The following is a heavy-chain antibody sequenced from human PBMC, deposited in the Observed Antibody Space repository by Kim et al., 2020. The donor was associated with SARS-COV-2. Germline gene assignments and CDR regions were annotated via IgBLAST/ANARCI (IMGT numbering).Heavy chain of an antibody. CDR2: IYHGDSDT. D-gene: IGHD2-15*01. CDR1: GYSFTSYW. CDR3: ARPTPGSMCSGGSCDDWYFDL. Sequence: GESLKISCKGSGYSFTSYWIGWVRQMPGKGLEWMGIIYHGDSDTRYSPSFQGQVTISADKSISTAYLQWSSLKASDTAMYYCARPTPGSMCSGGSCDDWYFDLWGRGTLVTVSS. J-gene: IGHJ2*01. V-gene: IGHV5-51*01.